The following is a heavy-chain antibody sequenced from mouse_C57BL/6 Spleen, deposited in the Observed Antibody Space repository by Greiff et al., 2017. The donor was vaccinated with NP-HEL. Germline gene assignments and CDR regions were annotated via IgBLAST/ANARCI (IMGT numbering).Heavy chain of an antibody. Sequence: LVESGAELVKPGASVKISCKASGYAFSSYWMNWVKQRPGKGLEWIGQIYPGDGDTNYNGKFKGKATLTADKSSSTAYMQLSSLTSEDSAVYFCARSTTTLFDYWGQGTTLTVSS. D-gene: IGHD1-1*01. V-gene: IGHV1-80*01. CDR3: ARSTTTLFDY. CDR2: IYPGDGDT. CDR1: GYAFSSYW. J-gene: IGHJ2*01.